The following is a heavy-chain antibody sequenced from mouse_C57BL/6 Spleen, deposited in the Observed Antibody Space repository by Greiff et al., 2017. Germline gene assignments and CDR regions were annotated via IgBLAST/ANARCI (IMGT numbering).Heavy chain of an antibody. J-gene: IGHJ1*03. Sequence: QVQLQQPGAELVMPGASVKLSCKASGYTFTSYWMHWVKQRPGQGLEWIGEIDPSDSYTNYNQKFKGKSTLTVDKSSSTAYMQLSSLTSEVSAVYYCARRAITTVAYWYFDVWGTGTTVTVSS. CDR1: GYTFTSYW. D-gene: IGHD1-1*01. V-gene: IGHV1-69*01. CDR3: ARRAITTVAYWYFDV. CDR2: IDPSDSYT.